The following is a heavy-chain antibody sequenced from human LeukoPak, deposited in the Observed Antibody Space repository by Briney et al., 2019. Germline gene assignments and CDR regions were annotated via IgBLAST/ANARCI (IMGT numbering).Heavy chain of an antibody. Sequence: GGSLRLSCASSGFTFSSYAMSWVRQAPGKGLEWVSAISGSGGSTYYADSVKGRFTISRDNSKNTLYLQMNSLRAEDTAVYYCAKETYSYDFWSGYTLQAVDSWGQGTLVTVSS. CDR2: ISGSGGST. CDR3: AKETYSYDFWSGYTLQAVDS. D-gene: IGHD3-3*01. V-gene: IGHV3-23*01. CDR1: GFTFSSYA. J-gene: IGHJ4*02.